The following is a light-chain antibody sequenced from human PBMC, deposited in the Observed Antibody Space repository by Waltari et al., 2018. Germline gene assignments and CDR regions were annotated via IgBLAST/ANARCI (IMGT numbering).Light chain of an antibody. CDR3: QQYNSYPYT. J-gene: IGKJ2*01. CDR2: KAS. Sequence: DIQMTQSPSTLSASVGASVTITCRASQITSTWLAWYQQKPGKAPKLLIYKASSLESGVPSRFSGSGSGTEFTRTISSLQPDDFATYYCQQYNSYPYTFGQGTKLEIK. CDR1: QITSTW. V-gene: IGKV1-5*03.